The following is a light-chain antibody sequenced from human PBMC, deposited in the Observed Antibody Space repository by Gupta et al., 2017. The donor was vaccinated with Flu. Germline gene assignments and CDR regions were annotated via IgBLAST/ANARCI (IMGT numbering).Light chain of an antibody. J-gene: IGLJ3*02. CDR2: DVS. CDR1: SIDVGGYNY. V-gene: IGLV2-14*04. Sequence: TSIDVGGYNYVSWYQQHPGKAPKLMIYDVSNRPSGVSNRFSGSKSGNTASLTISGLQAEDEADYYCSSYTSSSTWVFGGGTKLTVL. CDR3: SSYTSSSTWV.